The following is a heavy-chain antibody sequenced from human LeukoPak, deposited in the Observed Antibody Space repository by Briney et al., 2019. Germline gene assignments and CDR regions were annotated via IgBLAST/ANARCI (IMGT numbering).Heavy chain of an antibody. Sequence: GGSLRLSCAASGFTFRSYSMNWVRQAPGKGLEWVSSISSSSSYIYYADSVKGRFTISRDNAKNSLYLQMNSLRAEDTAVYYCARDKYSSSTGWFDPWGQGTLVTVSS. D-gene: IGHD6-6*01. CDR1: GFTFRSYS. J-gene: IGHJ5*02. CDR3: ARDKYSSSTGWFDP. V-gene: IGHV3-21*01. CDR2: ISSSSSYI.